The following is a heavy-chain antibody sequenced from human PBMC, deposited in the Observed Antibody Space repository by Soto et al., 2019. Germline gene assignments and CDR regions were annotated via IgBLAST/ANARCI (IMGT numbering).Heavy chain of an antibody. CDR2: IIPIFGTA. CDR3: ARPEYCSSTSCTHGYYYGMDV. Sequence: SVKVSCKASGGTFSSYAISWVRQAPGQGLEWMGGIIPIFGTANYAQKFQGRVTITADESTSTAYMELSSLRSEDTAVYYCARPEYCSSTSCTHGYYYGMDVWGQGTTVTVSS. J-gene: IGHJ6*02. CDR1: GGTFSSYA. V-gene: IGHV1-69*13. D-gene: IGHD2-2*01.